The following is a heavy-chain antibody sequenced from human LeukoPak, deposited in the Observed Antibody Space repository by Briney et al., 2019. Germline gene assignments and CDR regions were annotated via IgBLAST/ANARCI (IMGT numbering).Heavy chain of an antibody. CDR1: GGSISSGGYY. CDR3: ARDLPSQSTSSLYAFDI. V-gene: IGHV4-61*08. D-gene: IGHD6-6*01. CDR2: IYYSGST. Sequence: SETLSLTCTVSGGSISSGGYYWSWIRQHPGKGLEWIGYIYYSGSTNYHPSLKSRVTISVDTSKNQFSLKVSSVTAADTAVYYCARDLPSQSTSSLYAFDIWGQGTMVTVSS. J-gene: IGHJ3*02.